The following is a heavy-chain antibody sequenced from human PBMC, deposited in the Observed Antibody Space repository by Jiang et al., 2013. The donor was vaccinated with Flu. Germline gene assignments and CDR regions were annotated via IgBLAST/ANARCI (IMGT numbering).Heavy chain of an antibody. CDR1: GGSISSSSYY. Sequence: GPGLVKPSETLSLTCTVSGGSISSSSYYWGWIRQPPGKGLEWIGSIYYGGSTYYNPSLKSRVTISVDTSKNQFSLKLSSVTAADTAVYYCARVSRITIFGAAYHDAFDIWGQGTMVTVSS. J-gene: IGHJ3*02. CDR2: IYYGGST. CDR3: ARVSRITIFGAAYHDAFDI. V-gene: IGHV4-39*07. D-gene: IGHD3-3*01.